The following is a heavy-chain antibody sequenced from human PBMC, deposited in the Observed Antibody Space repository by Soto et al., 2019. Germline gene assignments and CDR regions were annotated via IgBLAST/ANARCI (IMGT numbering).Heavy chain of an antibody. CDR1: GYSFTTYW. CDR2: IYPGDSDT. D-gene: IGHD2-15*01. CDR3: ARHLTYCSAGSCYSDFPYYGMDV. V-gene: IGHV5-51*01. J-gene: IGHJ6*02. Sequence: PGESLKISCKGSGYSFTTYWIGWVRQMPGKGLECMGIIYPGDSDTRYSPSFQGQVTISADKSISTAYLQWSSLKASDTAVYYCARHLTYCSAGSCYSDFPYYGMDVWGQGTTVTVSS.